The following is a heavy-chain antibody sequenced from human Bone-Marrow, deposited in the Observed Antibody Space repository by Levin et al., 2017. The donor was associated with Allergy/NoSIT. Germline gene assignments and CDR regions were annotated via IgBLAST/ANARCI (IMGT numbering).Heavy chain of an antibody. J-gene: IGHJ4*02. D-gene: IGHD3-22*01. V-gene: IGHV3-15*01. Sequence: GESLKISCAASGFTFSNAWMSWVRQAPGKGLEWVGRIKSKTDGGTTDYAAPVKGRFTISRDDSKNTLYLQMNSLKTEDTAVYYCTTGDYDSRGDYWGQGTLVTVSS. CDR2: IKSKTDGGTT. CDR1: GFTFSNAW. CDR3: TTGDYDSRGDY.